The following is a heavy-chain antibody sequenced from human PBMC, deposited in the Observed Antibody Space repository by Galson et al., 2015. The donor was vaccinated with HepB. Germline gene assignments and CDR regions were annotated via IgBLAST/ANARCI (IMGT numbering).Heavy chain of an antibody. CDR1: GFTFSSYA. V-gene: IGHV3-23*01. CDR2: ISGSGGST. CDR3: ARHYFSAWPDTPLDY. D-gene: IGHD6-19*01. Sequence: SLRLSCAASGFTFSSYAMSWVRQAPGKGLEWVSAISGSGGSTYYADSGKGRFTISRDNAKNSLYLQMNSLGAEDTAVYYCARHYFSAWPDTPLDYWGQGTLVTASS. J-gene: IGHJ4*02.